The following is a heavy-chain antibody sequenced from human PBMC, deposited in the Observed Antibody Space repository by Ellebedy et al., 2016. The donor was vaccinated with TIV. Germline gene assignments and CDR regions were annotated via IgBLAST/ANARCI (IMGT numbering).Heavy chain of an antibody. CDR3: AKTPAVRGVIRSFDD. D-gene: IGHD3-10*01. V-gene: IGHV3-23*01. CDR1: AFTFSSYA. J-gene: IGHJ4*02. Sequence: GGSLRLXCAASAFTFSSYAMSWVRQAPGKGLEWVSAISGSGDSTYYADSVKGRFTISRDNSKNTLYLQMNSLRAEDTAVYYCAKTPAVRGVIRSFDDWGQGTLVTVSS. CDR2: ISGSGDST.